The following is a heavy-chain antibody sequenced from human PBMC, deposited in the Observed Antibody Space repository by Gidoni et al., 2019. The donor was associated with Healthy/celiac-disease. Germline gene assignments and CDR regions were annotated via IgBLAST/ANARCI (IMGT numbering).Heavy chain of an antibody. Sequence: EVQLVESGGGLVQPGGSLRLSCAASGFPCSSYAMSWVRQAPGKGLEWVSAISGSGGSTYYADSVTGRFTISRDNSKNTLYLQMNSLRAEDTAVYYCAKDRVYSQYQLYFDYWGQGTLVTVSS. CDR2: ISGSGGST. V-gene: IGHV3-23*04. CDR3: AKDRVYSQYQLYFDY. D-gene: IGHD2-2*01. CDR1: GFPCSSYA. J-gene: IGHJ4*02.